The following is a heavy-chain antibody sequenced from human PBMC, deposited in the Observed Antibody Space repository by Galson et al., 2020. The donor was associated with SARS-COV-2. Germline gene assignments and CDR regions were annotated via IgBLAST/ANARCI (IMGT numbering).Heavy chain of an antibody. D-gene: IGHD3-9*01. CDR3: ARKAVGIRDFDLTLYGMDV. Sequence: SETLSLTCTVSGGSVSSGSYYWSWIRQPPGKGLEWIGYIYYSGSTNYNPSLKSRVTISVDTSKNQFSLKLSSVTAADTAVYYCARKAVGIRDFDLTLYGMDVWGQGTTVTVSS. CDR2: IYYSGST. V-gene: IGHV4-61*01. J-gene: IGHJ6*02. CDR1: GGSVSSGSYY.